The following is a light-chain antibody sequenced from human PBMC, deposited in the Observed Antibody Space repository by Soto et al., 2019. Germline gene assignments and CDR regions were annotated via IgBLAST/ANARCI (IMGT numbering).Light chain of an antibody. V-gene: IGKV3-20*01. CDR3: QQLNSYPLT. CDR1: QSVSSSY. CDR2: GAS. J-gene: IGKJ4*01. Sequence: EIVLTQSPGTLSLSPGERATLSCRASQSVSSSYLAWYQQKPGQAPRLLIYGASSRATGIPDRFSGSGSGTDFTLTISRLEPEDFAVYYCQQLNSYPLTFGGETKVEIK.